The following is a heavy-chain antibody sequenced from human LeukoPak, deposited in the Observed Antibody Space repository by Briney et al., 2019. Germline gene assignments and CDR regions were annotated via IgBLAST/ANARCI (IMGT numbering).Heavy chain of an antibody. D-gene: IGHD2-2*01. V-gene: IGHV1-2*02. CDR3: ARDGEYCSSTSCYGGNWFDS. J-gene: IGHJ5*01. Sequence: GASVKVSCKASGYTFTGYYMHWVRQAPGQGLEWMGCINPNSGGTNYAQKFQGRVTMTRDTSISTAYMELSRLRSDDTAVYYCARDGEYCSSTSCYGGNWFDSWGQGTLVTVSS. CDR1: GYTFTGYY. CDR2: INPNSGGT.